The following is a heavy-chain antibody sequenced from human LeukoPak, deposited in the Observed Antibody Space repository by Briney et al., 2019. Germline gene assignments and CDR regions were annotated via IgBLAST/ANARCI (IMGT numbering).Heavy chain of an antibody. CDR1: GYTFTIYH. CDR3: ARTTSLTASGYDY. D-gene: IGHD4-17*01. V-gene: IGHV1-8*03. Sequence: ASVTVSCKTSGYTFTIYHINWVRQATGQGGEGMGWMNPYSGDRGYAQKFQGRVSITSDTSISTAYMELSSLRSEDTAVYFCARTTSLTASGYDYWGQGTLVTVSS. J-gene: IGHJ4*02. CDR2: MNPYSGDR.